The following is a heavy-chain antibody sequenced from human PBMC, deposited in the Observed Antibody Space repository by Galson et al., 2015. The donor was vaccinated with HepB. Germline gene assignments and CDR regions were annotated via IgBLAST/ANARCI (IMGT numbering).Heavy chain of an antibody. V-gene: IGHV3-66*02. CDR2: IHSGGTT. CDR3: AREGDLRVADSRGAFDI. J-gene: IGHJ3*02. Sequence: SLRLSCAAFGFTVSRNYMTWVRQAPGKGLEWVSSIHSGGTTYYAETVKGRFTISRDNAKNTLYLQMNSLRPEDTAVYYCAREGDLRVADSRGAFDIWGQGKMVTVSS. CDR1: GFTVSRNY. D-gene: IGHD6-19*01.